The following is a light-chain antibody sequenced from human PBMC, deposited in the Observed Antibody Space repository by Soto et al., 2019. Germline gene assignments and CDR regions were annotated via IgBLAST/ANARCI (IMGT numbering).Light chain of an antibody. CDR2: EVS. CDR3: SSYTSSSTLEV. V-gene: IGLV2-14*01. J-gene: IGLJ1*01. Sequence: QSVLTQPASVSGSPGQSITISCTGTSSDVGGYNYVSWYQQHPGKAPKLMIYEVSNRPSGVSNRFSGSKSGNTASLTISGHQAEDEVDYYCSSYTSSSTLEVFGTGTKLTVL. CDR1: SSDVGGYNY.